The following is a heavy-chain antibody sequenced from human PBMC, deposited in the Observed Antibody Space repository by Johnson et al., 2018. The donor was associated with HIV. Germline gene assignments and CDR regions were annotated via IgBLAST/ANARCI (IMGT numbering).Heavy chain of an antibody. D-gene: IGHD4-17*01. Sequence: VQLVESGGGVVQPGGSLRLSCAASGFTFDDFAMHWVRLAPGKGLEWVSGIRWNSASIGYADSVKGRFTISRDNAKNSLYLQMNSLRTEDTALYYCAKGMTTVSLDAFDIWGQGTMVTVSS. CDR1: GFTFDDFA. V-gene: IGHV3-9*01. J-gene: IGHJ3*02. CDR3: AKGMTTVSLDAFDI. CDR2: IRWNSASI.